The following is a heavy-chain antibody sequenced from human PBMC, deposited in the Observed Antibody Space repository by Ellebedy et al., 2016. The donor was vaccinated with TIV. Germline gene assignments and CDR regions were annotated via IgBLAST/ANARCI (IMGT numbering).Heavy chain of an antibody. CDR3: ARETGGTLDF. J-gene: IGHJ4*02. CDR2: IYSGVTV. D-gene: IGHD1-14*01. CDR1: GRSVNNAAYH. Sequence: SETLSLTXTVSGRSVNNAAYHWSWIRQHPGKGLEWIGYIYSGVTVYSNPSLESRVTISVDPSSNQFSLKLTSVTAADMAVYYCARETGGTLDFWGLGTLVLVSS. V-gene: IGHV4-31*03.